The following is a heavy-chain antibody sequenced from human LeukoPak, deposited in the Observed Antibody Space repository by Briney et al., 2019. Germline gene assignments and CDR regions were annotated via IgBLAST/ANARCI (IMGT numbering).Heavy chain of an antibody. CDR2: IYSNGST. CDR1: GDSISNYF. V-gene: IGHV4-4*09. CDR3: ARRLWFGEGIYDY. J-gene: IGHJ4*02. Sequence: SETLSLTCTVSGDSISNYFWTWIRQPPGKGLEWIGYIYSNGSTNYNPSLKSRLTISVDTSKNQFFLKLTSVTAADTAVYYCARRLWFGEGIYDYWGQGTLVTVSS. D-gene: IGHD3-10*01.